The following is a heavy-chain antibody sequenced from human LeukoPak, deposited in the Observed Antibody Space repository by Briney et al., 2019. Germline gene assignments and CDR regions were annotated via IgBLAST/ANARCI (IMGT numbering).Heavy chain of an antibody. CDR2: ISGSGGDT. V-gene: IGHV3-23*01. Sequence: EPGGSLRLSCAASGFIFSNYAMSWVRQAPGKGLEWVSGISGSGGDTYYADSVKGRFTISRDNSKNTLYLQMNSLRAEDTAVYYCAKDRSCTNNICHGDFDYWGQGTLVTVSS. D-gene: IGHD2-8*01. CDR3: AKDRSCTNNICHGDFDY. CDR1: GFIFSNYA. J-gene: IGHJ4*02.